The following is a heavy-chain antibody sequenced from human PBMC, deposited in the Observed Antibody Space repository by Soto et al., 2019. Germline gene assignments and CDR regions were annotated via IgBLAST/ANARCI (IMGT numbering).Heavy chain of an antibody. CDR3: ARDPVTGFDY. V-gene: IGHV3-30-3*01. CDR2: KSYDGSNK. D-gene: IGHD4-17*01. CDR1: GFTFSSYA. J-gene: IGHJ4*02. Sequence: QVQLVESGGGVVQPGRSLRLSCAASGFTFSSYAMHWVRQAPGKGLEWVAVKSYDGSNKYYADSVKGRFTISRDNSKNTLYLQMNSLRAEDTAVYYCARDPVTGFDYWGQGTLVTVSS.